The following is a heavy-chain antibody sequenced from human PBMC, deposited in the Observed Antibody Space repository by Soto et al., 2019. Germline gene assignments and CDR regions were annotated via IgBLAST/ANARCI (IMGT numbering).Heavy chain of an antibody. CDR3: ATSTGRGFNY. Sequence: YWSWIRQHPGKGLEWMAIFYPGDSDTKYSPSFQGHVSISADKSIATVYLQWGSLRASDTAIYYCATSTGRGFNYWGQGTLVTVSS. D-gene: IGHD1-26*01. V-gene: IGHV5-51*01. CDR1: YW. J-gene: IGHJ4*02. CDR2: FYPGDSDT.